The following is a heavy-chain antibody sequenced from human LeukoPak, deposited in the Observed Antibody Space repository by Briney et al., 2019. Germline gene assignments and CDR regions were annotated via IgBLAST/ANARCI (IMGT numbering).Heavy chain of an antibody. Sequence: GASVKVSSKASGYTFTNYGISSVRQAPGQGLEWMGCISAYNGNTNYIQKLQGRVSMTTDTSTSTLYMEMRSLRSDGTAVYFWARDRGWWGELNAFDIWGQGTMLTVSS. CDR1: GYTFTNYG. V-gene: IGHV1-18*01. J-gene: IGHJ3*02. D-gene: IGHD3-16*01. CDR3: ARDRGWWGELNAFDI. CDR2: ISAYNGNT.